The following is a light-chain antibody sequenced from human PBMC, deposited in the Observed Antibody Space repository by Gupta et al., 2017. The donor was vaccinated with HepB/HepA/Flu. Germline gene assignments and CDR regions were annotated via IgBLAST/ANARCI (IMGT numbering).Light chain of an antibody. Sequence: QSLLTQPPSLSGAPGQRVTISRTGRSSNIGATYDVHWYFQVPATAPKLVIYANNNRPSGLSDRFSGSKSGTSASLAITGLRAEEEAVYFCQSYDTSLASWIFGGGTKLTVL. J-gene: IGLJ2*01. CDR3: QSYDTSLASWI. V-gene: IGLV1-40*01. CDR2: ANN. CDR1: SSNIGATYD.